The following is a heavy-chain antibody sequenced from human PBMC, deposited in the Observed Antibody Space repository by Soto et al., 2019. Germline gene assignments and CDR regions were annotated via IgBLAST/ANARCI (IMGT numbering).Heavy chain of an antibody. V-gene: IGHV1-46*01. D-gene: IGHD6-19*01. CDR2: INPSGGST. CDR1: GYTFTSYY. Sequence: ASVKVSCKASGYTFTSYYMHWVRQAPGQGLEWMGIINPSGGSTSYAQKFQGRVTMTRDTSTSTVYMELSSLRSEDTAVYYCARGTTPVWAVASRDDAFDIWGQGTMVTVSS. CDR3: ARGTTPVWAVASRDDAFDI. J-gene: IGHJ3*02.